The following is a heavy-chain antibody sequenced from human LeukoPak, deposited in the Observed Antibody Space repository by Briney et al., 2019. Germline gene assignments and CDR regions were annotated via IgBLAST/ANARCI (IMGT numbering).Heavy chain of an antibody. CDR1: GFTFSSYS. D-gene: IGHD6-19*01. CDR3: AKEDSSGWSGAPDY. V-gene: IGHV3-48*01. Sequence: GGSLRLSCAASGFTFSSYSMNWVRQAPGKGLEWISYISSSSNSLQYADSVKGRFTISRDNSKNTLYLQMNSLRAEDTAVYYCAKEDSSGWSGAPDYWGQGTLVTVSS. CDR2: ISSSSNSL. J-gene: IGHJ4*02.